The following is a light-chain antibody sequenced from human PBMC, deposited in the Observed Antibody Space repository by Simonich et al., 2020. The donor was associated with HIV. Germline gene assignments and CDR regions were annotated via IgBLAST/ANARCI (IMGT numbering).Light chain of an antibody. CDR3: MQALQTPYT. V-gene: IGKV2-28*01. CDR1: QSLLHSNGYNY. Sequence: DIVMTQSPLSLPVTPGEPASISCRSSQSLLHSNGYNYLDWYLQKPGQAPQLLISLGSNRASGVPDRLSGSGSGTDFTLKISRVEAEDVGVYYCMQALQTPYTFGQGTKLEIK. CDR2: LGS. J-gene: IGKJ2*01.